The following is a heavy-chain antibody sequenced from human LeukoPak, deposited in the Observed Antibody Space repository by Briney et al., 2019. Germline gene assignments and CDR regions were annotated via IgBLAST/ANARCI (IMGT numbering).Heavy chain of an antibody. D-gene: IGHD6-19*01. J-gene: IGHJ4*02. CDR2: INHSGST. CDR1: GGSFSGNY. V-gene: IGHV4-34*01. CDR3: ARFTFGYSSGWNFDY. Sequence: SETLSLTCAVYGGSFSGNYWTWIRQPPGKGLEWIREINHSGSTNYSPSLKSRVTISVDTSKNQFSLKLSSVTAADTAVYYCARFTFGYSSGWNFDYWGQGTLVTVSS.